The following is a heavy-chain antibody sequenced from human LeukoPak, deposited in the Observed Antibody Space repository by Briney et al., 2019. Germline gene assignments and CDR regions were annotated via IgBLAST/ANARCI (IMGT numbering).Heavy chain of an antibody. CDR3: ARERYDSSGYSLFDY. V-gene: IGHV1-18*01. J-gene: IGHJ4*02. D-gene: IGHD3-22*01. CDR2: ISAYNSNT. CDR1: GYTIISYG. Sequence: ASVKVSCKASGYTIISYGISWVRQAPGQGLEWMGWISAYNSNTNYAQKLQGRVTMTTDTSTSTAYMELRSLRSDDTAVYYCARERYDSSGYSLFDYWGQGTLVTVSS.